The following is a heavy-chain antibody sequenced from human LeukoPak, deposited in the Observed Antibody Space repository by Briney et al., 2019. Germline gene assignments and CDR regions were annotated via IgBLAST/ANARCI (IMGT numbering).Heavy chain of an antibody. D-gene: IGHD2-8*02. CDR2: IYSDGTT. Sequence: PGGSLRLSCAASGFTVSGNYMNWVRQAPGKGLEWVSIIYSDGTTYYAGSVKGRFTISRDNSKNTLYLQMNSLRAEDTAVYYCSGYWPPDYWGQGTLVTVSS. CDR1: GFTVSGNY. J-gene: IGHJ4*02. V-gene: IGHV3-53*01. CDR3: SGYWPPDY.